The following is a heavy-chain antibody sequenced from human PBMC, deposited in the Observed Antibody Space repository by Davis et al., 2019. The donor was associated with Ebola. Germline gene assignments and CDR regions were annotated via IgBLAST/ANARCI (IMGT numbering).Heavy chain of an antibody. J-gene: IGHJ6*04. D-gene: IGHD3-10*01. CDR1: GFTFSSYA. Sequence: PGGSLRPSCAASGFTFSSYAMHWVRQAPGKGLEWVAVISYDGSNKYYADSVKGRFTISRDNSKNSLYLQMNSLRDEDTAVYYCAREDLWFGELLSLKHTYGMDVWGKGTTVTVSS. CDR3: AREDLWFGELLSLKHTYGMDV. V-gene: IGHV3-30-3*01. CDR2: ISYDGSNK.